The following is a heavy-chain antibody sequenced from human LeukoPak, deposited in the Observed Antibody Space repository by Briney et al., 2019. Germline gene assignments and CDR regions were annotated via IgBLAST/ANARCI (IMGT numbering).Heavy chain of an antibody. CDR2: IIPIFGTA. D-gene: IGHD3-22*01. V-gene: IGHV1-69*01. Sequence: SVKVSCKASGGTFSSYAISWVRQAPGQGLEWMGGIIPIFGTANYAQKFQGRVTITADESTSTAYMELSSLRSEDTAVYYRARGGDSSGYYYTFDYWGQGTLVTVSS. CDR1: GGTFSSYA. J-gene: IGHJ4*02. CDR3: ARGGDSSGYYYTFDY.